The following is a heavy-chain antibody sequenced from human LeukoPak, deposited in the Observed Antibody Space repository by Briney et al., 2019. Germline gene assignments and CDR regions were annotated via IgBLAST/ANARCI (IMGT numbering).Heavy chain of an antibody. D-gene: IGHD3-10*01. V-gene: IGHV3-23*01. J-gene: IGHJ4*02. CDR2: ISGGTT. CDR1: GFTISTYG. Sequence: GGSLRLSCAASGFTISTYGRSWVRQAPGKGLEWVSSISGGTTYYADSVKGRFTISRDNSKNPVSLQMNSLRAEDTAVYYCAKSVYHSGNYWGQGTLVTVSS. CDR3: AKSVYHSGNY.